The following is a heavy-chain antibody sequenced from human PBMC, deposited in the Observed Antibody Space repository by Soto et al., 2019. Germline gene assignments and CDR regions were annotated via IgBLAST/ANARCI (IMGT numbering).Heavy chain of an antibody. CDR3: AKEDITMIVVVITKAAAFDI. D-gene: IGHD3-22*01. CDR1: GFTFSSYA. V-gene: IGHV3-23*01. CDR2: ISGSGGST. J-gene: IGHJ3*02. Sequence: GGSLRLSCAASGFTFSSYAMSWVRQAPGKGLEWVSAISGSGGSTYYADSVKGRFTISRDNSKNTLYLQMNSLRAEDTAVYYCAKEDITMIVVVITKAAAFDIWGQGTMVTVSS.